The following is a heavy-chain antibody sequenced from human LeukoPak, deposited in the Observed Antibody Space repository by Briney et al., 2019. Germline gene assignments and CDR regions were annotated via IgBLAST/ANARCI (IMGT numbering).Heavy chain of an antibody. Sequence: ASVKVSCTASGYTFTSYYMHWVRQAPGQGLEWMGIINPSGGSTSYAQKFQGRVTMTRDTSISTAYMELSRLRSDDTAVYYCATEVTDWGQGTLVTVSS. D-gene: IGHD5-18*01. CDR3: ATEVTD. J-gene: IGHJ4*02. V-gene: IGHV1-46*01. CDR1: GYTFTSYY. CDR2: INPSGGST.